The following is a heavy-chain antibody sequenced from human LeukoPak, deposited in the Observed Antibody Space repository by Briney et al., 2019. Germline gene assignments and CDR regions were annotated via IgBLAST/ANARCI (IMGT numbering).Heavy chain of an antibody. CDR2: IAWDGVYT. V-gene: IGHV3-43*01. CDR1: GFTFHDYS. D-gene: IGHD1-26*01. J-gene: IGHJ4*02. Sequence: GGSLRLSCEASGFTFHDYSMHWLGQPPGKDLQWVSLIAWDGVYTFYADSVKGRFTMSRDNSRESLSLQMNGLTTDDTALYYCARERGRVIDYWGQGTLVTVSS. CDR3: ARERGRVIDY.